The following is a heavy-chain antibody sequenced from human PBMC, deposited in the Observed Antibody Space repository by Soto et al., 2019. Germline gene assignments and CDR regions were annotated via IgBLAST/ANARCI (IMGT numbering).Heavy chain of an antibody. D-gene: IGHD6-19*01. CDR2: INSGGST. CDR3: AREIWWGRSGLDY. CDR1: GCTVSSNY. V-gene: IGHV3-53*01. J-gene: IGHJ4*02. Sequence: PGGSLRLSCAASGCTVSSNYMSWVRQAPGKGLEWVSVINSGGSTNYADSLKGRFTISRDNSKNTLYLQMNSLTAEDTAVYYCAREIWWGRSGLDYWGQGTLVTVSS.